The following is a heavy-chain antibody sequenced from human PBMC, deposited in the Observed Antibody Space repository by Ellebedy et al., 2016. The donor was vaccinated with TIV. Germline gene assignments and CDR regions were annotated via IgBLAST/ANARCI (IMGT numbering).Heavy chain of an antibody. D-gene: IGHD2-15*01. CDR2: IYPGDSET. CDR3: ARRGHCSGGTCYSTTPFDY. Sequence: GESLKISCQTSGYNFANYWIGWVRQMPGKGLEWMGIIYPGDSETSYSPSFQGQVTIPADKSITTAYLQWTSLKASDTAMYFCARRGHCSGGTCYSTTPFDYWGQGTRVTVSS. J-gene: IGHJ4*02. V-gene: IGHV5-51*01. CDR1: GYNFANYW.